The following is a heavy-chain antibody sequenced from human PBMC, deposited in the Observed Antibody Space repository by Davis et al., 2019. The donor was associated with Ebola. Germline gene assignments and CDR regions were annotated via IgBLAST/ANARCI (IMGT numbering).Heavy chain of an antibody. V-gene: IGHV3-30-3*01. CDR3: ARGGDIVVVVAATKDYYGMDV. D-gene: IGHD2-15*01. CDR2: ISYDGSNK. Sequence: GESLKISCAASGFTFSSYAMHWVRQAPGKGLEWVAVISYDGSNKYYADSVKGRFTISRDNSKNTLYLQMNSLRAEDTAVYYCARGGDIVVVVAATKDYYGMDVWGKGTTVTVSS. J-gene: IGHJ6*04. CDR1: GFTFSSYA.